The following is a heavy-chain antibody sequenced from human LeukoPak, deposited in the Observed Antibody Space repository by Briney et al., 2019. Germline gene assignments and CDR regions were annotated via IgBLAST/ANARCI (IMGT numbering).Heavy chain of an antibody. Sequence: ASVKVSCKASGYTFTSYGISWVRQAPGQGLEWMGWISAYNGNTNYAQKLQGRVTMTTDTSTSTAYMELRSLRSDDTAVYYCARDPYDFWSGTPPGDAFDIWGQGTMVTVSS. D-gene: IGHD3-3*01. CDR3: ARDPYDFWSGTPPGDAFDI. J-gene: IGHJ3*02. CDR2: ISAYNGNT. V-gene: IGHV1-18*01. CDR1: GYTFTSYG.